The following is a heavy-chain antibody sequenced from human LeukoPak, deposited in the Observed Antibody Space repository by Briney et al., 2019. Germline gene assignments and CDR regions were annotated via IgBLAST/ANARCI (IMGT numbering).Heavy chain of an antibody. CDR1: GFIFNNFW. CDR2: IKRDGSEK. V-gene: IGHV3-7*01. J-gene: IGHJ5*02. CDR3: ARDPLRSLDWFDP. Sequence: GGSLRLSCATSGFIFNNFWMSWVRQAPGKGLEWVANIKRDGSEKYYVDSVKGRFTISRDNAKNSLSLQMNSLRVEDTAVYYCARDPLRSLDWFDPWGQGTLVTVSS. D-gene: IGHD1-1*01.